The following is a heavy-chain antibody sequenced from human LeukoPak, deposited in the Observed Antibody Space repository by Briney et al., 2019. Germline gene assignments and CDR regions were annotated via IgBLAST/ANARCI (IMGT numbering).Heavy chain of an antibody. CDR3: RSDYYDSSGYPGDY. CDR1: GGTFSSYA. CDR2: IILIFGTA. D-gene: IGHD3-22*01. Sequence: VASVKVSCKASGGTFSSYAVSWVRQAPGQGLEWMGGIILIFGTASYARMFQGRVTITADKSTSTAYMELSSLRSEDTAVYYCRSDYYDSSGYPGDYWGQGTLVTVSS. V-gene: IGHV1-69*06. J-gene: IGHJ4*02.